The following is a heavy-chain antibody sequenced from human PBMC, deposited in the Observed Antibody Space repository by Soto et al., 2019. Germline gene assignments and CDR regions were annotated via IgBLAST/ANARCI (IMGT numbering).Heavy chain of an antibody. CDR2: INAGNGNT. J-gene: IGHJ4*02. D-gene: IGHD3-16*02. Sequence: QVQLVQSGAEEKKPGASVKVSCKASGYTFTGYAMHWVRQAPGQRLEWMGWINAGNGNTKHSQKFQGRVTITRDTSASTAYMELGSLRSEGTAVYYCARSAISPFGGLIGPFDYWGQGNLVTVSS. CDR3: ARSAISPFGGLIGPFDY. CDR1: GYTFTGYA. V-gene: IGHV1-3*05.